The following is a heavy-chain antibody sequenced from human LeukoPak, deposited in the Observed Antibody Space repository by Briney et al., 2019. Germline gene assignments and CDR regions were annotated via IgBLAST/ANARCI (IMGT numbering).Heavy chain of an antibody. CDR2: INHSGSA. J-gene: IGHJ4*02. CDR3: ARGQGTVTTH. D-gene: IGHD4-17*01. Sequence: PSETLSLTCAVSGGSFSGYYWTWIRQPPGKGLEWIGEINHSGSANYNPSLKSRVNISLDSSKNQFSLKLSPVTDADTAVYYCARGQGTVTTHWGQGTLVTVSS. V-gene: IGHV4-34*01. CDR1: GGSFSGYY.